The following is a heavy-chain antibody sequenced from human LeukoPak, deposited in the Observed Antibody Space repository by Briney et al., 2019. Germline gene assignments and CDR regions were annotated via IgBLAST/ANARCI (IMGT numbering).Heavy chain of an antibody. V-gene: IGHV1-46*01. D-gene: IGHD4-17*01. J-gene: IGHJ3*02. CDR1: GYTFTSYY. CDR2: INPSGGST. CDR3: AREKGDYGDYAAFDI. Sequence: GASVKVSCKASGYTFTSYYMHWVRQAPGQGLEWMGIINPSGGSTSYAQKFQGRVTMTRDTSTSTVYMELSSLRSEDTAVYYCAREKGDYGDYAAFDIWGQGTMVTVSS.